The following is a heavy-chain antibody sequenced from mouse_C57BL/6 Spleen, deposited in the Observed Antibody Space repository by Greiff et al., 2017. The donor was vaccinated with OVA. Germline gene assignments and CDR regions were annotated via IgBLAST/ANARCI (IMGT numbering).Heavy chain of an antibody. CDR2: IDPSDSET. V-gene: IGHV1-52*01. J-gene: IGHJ1*03. CDR1: GYTFTSYW. CDR3: ARRPISHPGYFDV. Sequence: QVQLQQPGAELVRPGSSVKLSCKASGYTFTSYWMHWVKQRPIQGLEWIGNIDPSDSETHYNQKFKDKATLTVDKSASTAYMQLSSLTAEDSAVYYCARRPISHPGYFDVWGTGTTVTVSS.